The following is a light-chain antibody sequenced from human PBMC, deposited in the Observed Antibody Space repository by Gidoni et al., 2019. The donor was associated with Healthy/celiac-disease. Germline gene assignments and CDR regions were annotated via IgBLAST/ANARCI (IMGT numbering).Light chain of an antibody. J-gene: IGLJ1*01. CDR1: KLGDKY. CDR3: QAWDSSTFYV. V-gene: IGLV3-1*01. Sequence: SHELTQPPPVSVSPGQTASITCSGDKLGDKYACWYQQKPGQPPVLVIYQDSKRPSGIPERFSGSNSGNTATLTISGTQAMDEADYYCQAWDSSTFYVFGTGTKVTVL. CDR2: QDS.